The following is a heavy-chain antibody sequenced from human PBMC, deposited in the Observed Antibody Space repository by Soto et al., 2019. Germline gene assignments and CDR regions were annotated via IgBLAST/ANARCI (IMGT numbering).Heavy chain of an antibody. Sequence: GGSLRLSCAASGFTFSNAWMNWVRQAPGKGLEWVGRIKSKTDGGTTDYAAPVKGRFTISRDDSKNTLYLQMNSLKTEDTAVYYCTTGSALEPIWFDPWGQGTLVTVSS. CDR3: TTGSALEPIWFDP. V-gene: IGHV3-15*07. CDR1: GFTFSNAW. D-gene: IGHD1-1*01. CDR2: IKSKTDGGTT. J-gene: IGHJ5*02.